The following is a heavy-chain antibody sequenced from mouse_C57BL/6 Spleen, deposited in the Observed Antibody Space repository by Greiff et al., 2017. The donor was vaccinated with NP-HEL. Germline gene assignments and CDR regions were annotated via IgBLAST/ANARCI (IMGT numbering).Heavy chain of an antibody. CDR3: AASSHYFDY. Sequence: DVKLVESGGDLVKPGGSLKLSCAASGFTFSSYGMSWVRQTPDKRLEWVATISSGGSYTYYPDSVKGRFTISRDNAKNTLYLQMSSLKSEDTAMYYCAASSHYFDYWGQGTTLTVSS. J-gene: IGHJ2*01. CDR2: ISSGGSYT. CDR1: GFTFSSYG. D-gene: IGHD1-1*01. V-gene: IGHV5-6*02.